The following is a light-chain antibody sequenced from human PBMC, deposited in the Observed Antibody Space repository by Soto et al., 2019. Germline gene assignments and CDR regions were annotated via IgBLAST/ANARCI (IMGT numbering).Light chain of an antibody. CDR1: QSVRHY. V-gene: IGKV1-39*01. CDR3: QQTYSTPNT. CDR2: TAS. J-gene: IGKJ1*01. Sequence: DIQMTQSPSSLSASVGDRVTITCRASQSVRHYLNWYQQKPGEAPKLLIYTASSLQSGVPSRFSGNGSGTDLTLTISSLQPEDFATYYCQQTYSTPNTFAQGTKVDIK.